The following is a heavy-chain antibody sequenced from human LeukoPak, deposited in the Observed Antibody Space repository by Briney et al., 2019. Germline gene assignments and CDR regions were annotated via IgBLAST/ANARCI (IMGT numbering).Heavy chain of an antibody. CDR2: IYTSGST. CDR3: ARWDF. V-gene: IGHV4-61*09. Sequence: PSETLSLTCAVSGGSISSGSFYWSWIRQPAGKGLEWIGYIYTSGSTNYNPSLKSRVTISIDTSKNLFSLKPSSVAAADTAVYYCARWDFWGQGTTVTVSS. J-gene: IGHJ6*02. CDR1: GGSISSGSFY.